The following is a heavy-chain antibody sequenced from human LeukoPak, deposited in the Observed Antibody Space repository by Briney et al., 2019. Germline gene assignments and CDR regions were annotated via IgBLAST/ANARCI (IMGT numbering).Heavy chain of an antibody. V-gene: IGHV1-24*01. CDR2: FDPEDGGT. Sequence: ASVKVSCKVSGYTLTELSMHWVRQAPGKGLEWMGGFDPEDGGTIYAQKFQGRVTMTEDTSTDTAYMELSSLRSEDTAVYYCATPGLIVGALDYWGQGTLVTVSS. D-gene: IGHD1-26*01. CDR3: ATPGLIVGALDY. CDR1: GYTLTELS. J-gene: IGHJ4*02.